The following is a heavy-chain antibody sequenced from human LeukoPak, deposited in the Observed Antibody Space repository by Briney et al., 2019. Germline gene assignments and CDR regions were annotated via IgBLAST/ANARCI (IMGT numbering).Heavy chain of an antibody. CDR2: ISSGDGPT. CDR1: GFTFSDYY. J-gene: IGHJ4*02. Sequence: PGGSLRLSCAASGFTFSDYYMTWIRQAPGKGLEWISYISSGDGPTYYADSVKGRFTISRDNAKNSLFLQVNSLRVEDTAVYYCATWTGITPYWGQGTLVTVSS. CDR3: ATWTGITPY. V-gene: IGHV3-11*01. D-gene: IGHD1-20*01.